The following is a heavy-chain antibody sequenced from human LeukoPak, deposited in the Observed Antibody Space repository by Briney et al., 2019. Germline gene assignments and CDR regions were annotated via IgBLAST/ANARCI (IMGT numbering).Heavy chain of an antibody. CDR3: AREGGSYFEVGDFDY. Sequence: KPGESLKISCKGSGYSFTSYWIGWVRQMPGKGLEWMGIIYPGDSDTRYSPSFQGQVTISVDKSITTAYLQWSSLKASDTAMYYCAREGGSYFEVGDFDYWGQGTLVTVSS. CDR2: IYPGDSDT. D-gene: IGHD1-26*01. J-gene: IGHJ4*02. V-gene: IGHV5-51*03. CDR1: GYSFTSYW.